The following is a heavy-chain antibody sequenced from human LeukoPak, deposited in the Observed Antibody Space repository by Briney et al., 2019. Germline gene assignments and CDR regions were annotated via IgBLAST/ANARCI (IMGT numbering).Heavy chain of an antibody. CDR2: MKPNTGRT. Sequence: ASVKVSCKASRYTFTSYDINWVREDAGHGLEWMGWMKPNTGRTGYAQKFQGRITMTRDTSINTAYMELTNLRSEDTAIYYCARLSQTPDYYTLGGYYYLGYWGQGTPVTVSS. D-gene: IGHD3-10*01. CDR3: ARLSQTPDYYTLGGYYYLGY. CDR1: RYTFTSYD. V-gene: IGHV1-8*01. J-gene: IGHJ4*02.